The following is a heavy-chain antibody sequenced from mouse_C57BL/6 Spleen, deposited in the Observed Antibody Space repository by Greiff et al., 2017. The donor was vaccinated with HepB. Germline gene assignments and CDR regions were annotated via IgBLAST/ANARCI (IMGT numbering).Heavy chain of an antibody. Sequence: VQLQQPGPELVKPGASVKLSCKASGYTFTSYWMHWVKQRPGQGLEWIGNINPSNGDTNYNERFKSKTTLTVDKSASTPYMQLSSLTSEDSAVYYVARSIYSDYWGQGTTLTVSS. J-gene: IGHJ2*01. D-gene: IGHD1-1*01. CDR1: GYTFTSYW. CDR2: INPSNGDT. V-gene: IGHV1-53*01. CDR3: ARSIYSDY.